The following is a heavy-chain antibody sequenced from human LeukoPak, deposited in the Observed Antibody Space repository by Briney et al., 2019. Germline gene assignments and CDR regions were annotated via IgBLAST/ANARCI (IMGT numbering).Heavy chain of an antibody. V-gene: IGHV3-23*01. Sequence: GGSLRLSCAASGFTFSNYAMSWVRQAPGKGPEWVSAISGSDGRTFYADSVKGRSTISRDNFRNTLYLQMNSLRPEDTAVYYCVKESPYGSPRFYYFDDWAREPWSPSPQ. D-gene: IGHD1-26*01. CDR3: VKESPYGSPRFYYFDD. J-gene: IGHJ4*02. CDR1: GFTFSNYA. CDR2: ISGSDGRT.